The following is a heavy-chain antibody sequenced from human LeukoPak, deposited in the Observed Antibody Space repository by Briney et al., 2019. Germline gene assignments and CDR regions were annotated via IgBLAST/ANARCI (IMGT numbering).Heavy chain of an antibody. V-gene: IGHV3-21*01. CDR1: GFILSSYT. J-gene: IGHJ4*02. Sequence: GGSLRLSCEPSGFILSSYTKNWLRQAPGKGLEWVASINSGSTNPYYADSVKGRFTISRDDAKKSLYLQMTSLRVEDTSVYYCAREFLAAGDFWGQGTLVTVSS. D-gene: IGHD6-13*01. CDR2: INSGSTNP. CDR3: AREFLAAGDF.